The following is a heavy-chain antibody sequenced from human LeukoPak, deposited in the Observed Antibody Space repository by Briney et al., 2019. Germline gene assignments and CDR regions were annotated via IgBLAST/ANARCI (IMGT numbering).Heavy chain of an antibody. CDR1: GYSISSGYY. V-gene: IGHV4-38-2*02. D-gene: IGHD6-19*01. Sequence: SETLSLTCTVPGYSISSGYYWGWIRQPPGKGLEWIGSIYHSGSTYYNPSLKSRVTISVDTSKNQFSLKLSSVTAADTAVYYCARHSSGWYSDYWGQGTLVTVSS. J-gene: IGHJ4*02. CDR3: ARHSSGWYSDY. CDR2: IYHSGST.